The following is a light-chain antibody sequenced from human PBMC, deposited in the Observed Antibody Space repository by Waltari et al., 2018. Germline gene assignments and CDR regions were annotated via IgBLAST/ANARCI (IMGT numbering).Light chain of an antibody. CDR3: QQYYSPPLT. Sequence: DIVMTQSPDSLAVSLGERATINCKSSQTILYSTNHRNYLAWYQQKPGQPPELLISWASTRESGVPDRFSGSGSETDFTLTISTLHPEDVAVYYCQQYYSPPLTFGQGTRLEI. V-gene: IGKV4-1*01. CDR2: WAS. CDR1: QTILYSTNHRNY. J-gene: IGKJ5*01.